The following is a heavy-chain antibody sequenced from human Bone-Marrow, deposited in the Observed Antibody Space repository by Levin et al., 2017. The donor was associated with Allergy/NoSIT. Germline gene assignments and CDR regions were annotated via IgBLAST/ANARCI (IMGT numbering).Heavy chain of an antibody. J-gene: IGHJ5*02. CDR2: IIPLFGAA. Sequence: SVKVSCKASGGTFSNYAISWVRQAPGHGLEWMGGIIPLFGAANYAQKFQDRVTITADELTSTIYMDLTSLTSEDTAIYYCARERSSTWSLNNWFDPWGQGTLVTVSS. D-gene: IGHD6-13*01. V-gene: IGHV1-69*13. CDR1: GGTFSNYA. CDR3: ARERSSTWSLNNWFDP.